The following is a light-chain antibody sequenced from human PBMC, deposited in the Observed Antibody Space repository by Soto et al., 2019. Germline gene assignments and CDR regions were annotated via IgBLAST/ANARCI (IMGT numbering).Light chain of an antibody. CDR3: QQRSNWPRT. V-gene: IGKV3-11*01. CDR1: QSVSNN. J-gene: IGKJ2*01. CDR2: DAS. Sequence: EIVLTQSXATLSLSPGERATLSCRASQSVSNNLGWYQQKPGQAPRLLIYDASNRATDIPARFSGSGSGTDFTLTINSLEPEDFAVYYCQQRSNWPRTFGQGTKLEIK.